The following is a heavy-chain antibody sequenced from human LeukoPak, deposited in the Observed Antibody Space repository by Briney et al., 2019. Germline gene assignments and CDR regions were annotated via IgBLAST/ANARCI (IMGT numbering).Heavy chain of an antibody. J-gene: IGHJ4*02. CDR2: IYTSGTT. Sequence: KSSETLSLTCTVSGGSISNYYWSWIRQSAGKGLEWIGRIYTSGTTNYNPSLNSRVTMSVDTSKKQFSLKMTSVTAADTAVYYCAQSYYDFWSGPIGYWGQGILVTVSS. CDR1: GGSISNYY. V-gene: IGHV4-4*07. CDR3: AQSYYDFWSGPIGY. D-gene: IGHD3-3*01.